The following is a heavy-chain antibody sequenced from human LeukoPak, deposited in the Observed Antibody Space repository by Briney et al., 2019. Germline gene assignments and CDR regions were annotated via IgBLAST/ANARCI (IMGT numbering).Heavy chain of an antibody. D-gene: IGHD3-10*01. CDR1: GGSISSYY. V-gene: IGHV4-59*04. CDR2: IYYSGTT. J-gene: IGHJ4*02. Sequence: SETLSLTCTVSGGSISSYYWSWIRQPPGKGLEWIGTIYYSGTTYYNPSLWSRVTISVDTSKNQFSLKLSSVTAADAAVYYCARQTWFGELVANYFDYWGQGTLVTVSS. CDR3: ARQTWFGELVANYFDY.